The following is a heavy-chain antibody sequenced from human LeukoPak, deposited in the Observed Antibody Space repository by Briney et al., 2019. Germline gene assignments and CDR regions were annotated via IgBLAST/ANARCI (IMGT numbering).Heavy chain of an antibody. Sequence: GASVKVSCKASGYTFTSYDINWVRQATGQGLEWMGWMNPNSGNTGYAQKFQGRVTITRNTSISTAYMELSSLRSEDTAVYYCAREMSSSWEYYFDYWGQGTLVTVSS. J-gene: IGHJ4*02. CDR1: GYTFTSYD. CDR3: AREMSSSWEYYFDY. V-gene: IGHV1-8*03. D-gene: IGHD6-13*01. CDR2: MNPNSGNT.